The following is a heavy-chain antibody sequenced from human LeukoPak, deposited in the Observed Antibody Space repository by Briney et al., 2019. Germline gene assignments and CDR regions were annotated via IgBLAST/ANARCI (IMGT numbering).Heavy chain of an antibody. Sequence: GGSLRLSCAASGFTFRSYTMNWVRQAPGKGLEWISYISSTAGTMYYADSVKGRFTFSRDNAKNSLYLQMNSLRAEDTAVYYCARATRFYDSSTYQAFYYMDVWGKGTTVTVSS. CDR1: GFTFRSYT. D-gene: IGHD3-22*01. J-gene: IGHJ6*03. CDR2: ISSTAGTM. CDR3: ARATRFYDSSTYQAFYYMDV. V-gene: IGHV3-48*04.